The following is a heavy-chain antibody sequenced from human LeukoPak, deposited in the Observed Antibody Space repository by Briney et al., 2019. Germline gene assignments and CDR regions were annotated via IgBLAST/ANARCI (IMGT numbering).Heavy chain of an antibody. J-gene: IGHJ5*02. CDR2: IYYSGST. V-gene: IGHV4-39*01. CDR1: GVSISSNSYY. CDR3: ASLLRLETGYNWFDP. Sequence: SETLYLTCTVSGVSISSNSYYWGWIRQPPGKGLEWIGNIYYSGSTYYNPSLKSRVTISVDTSKNQFSLRLSSVTAADTAMYYCASLLRLETGYNWFDPWGQGTLVTVSS. D-gene: IGHD3-3*01.